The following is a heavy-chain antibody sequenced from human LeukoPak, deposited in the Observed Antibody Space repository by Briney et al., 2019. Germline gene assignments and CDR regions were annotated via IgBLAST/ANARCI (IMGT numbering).Heavy chain of an antibody. J-gene: IGHJ6*03. CDR1: GFAVSSNY. CDR2: LYPDGRT. D-gene: IGHD2-15*01. CDR3: ARDNSCSSSSCGNSYMDV. Sequence: GGSLRLSCAASGFAVSSNYMNWVRQAPGKGLEWVSVLYPDGRTYYADSVKGRFTISRDVSKNTLFLQMTSLRADDTAVYYCARDNSCSSSSCGNSYMDVWGKGTTVTVSS. V-gene: IGHV3-53*01.